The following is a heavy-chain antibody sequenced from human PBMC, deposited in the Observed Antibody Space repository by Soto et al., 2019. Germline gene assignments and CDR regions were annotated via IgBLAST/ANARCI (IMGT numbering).Heavy chain of an antibody. CDR1: GFTFSIYA. CDR2: MSPNGNNQ. V-gene: IGHV3-30-3*01. Sequence: HPGGSLRLSCAAPGFTFSIYALHWVRQAPGKGLEWVAVMSPNGNNQYYADSVKGRFTISRDTSKSTLYLQMTSLRPDDTAVYYCATGANFYYDTSHYWGQGTLVTVSS. CDR3: ATGANFYYDTSHY. J-gene: IGHJ4*02. D-gene: IGHD3-22*01.